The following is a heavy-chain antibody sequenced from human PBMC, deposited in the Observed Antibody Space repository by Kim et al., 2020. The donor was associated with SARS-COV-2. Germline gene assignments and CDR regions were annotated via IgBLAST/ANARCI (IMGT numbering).Heavy chain of an antibody. J-gene: IGHJ5*02. V-gene: IGHV2-5*01. Sequence: RYSPSLKSRLPITKDTSKNQVVLTMTNMDPVDTATYYCAHGPVNNNWFDPWGQGTLVTVSS. CDR3: AHGPVNNNWFDP.